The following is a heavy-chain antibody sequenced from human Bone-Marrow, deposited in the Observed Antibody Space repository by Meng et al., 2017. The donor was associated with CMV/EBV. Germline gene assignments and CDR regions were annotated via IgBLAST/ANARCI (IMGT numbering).Heavy chain of an antibody. CDR1: AGTFSSYG. V-gene: IGHV1-69*10. CDR3: ASDAPDRPYYYDSSGYDY. J-gene: IGHJ4*02. CDR2: IIPILGIA. D-gene: IGHD3-22*01. Sequence: SAKVSCKASAGTFSSYGISWVRQAPGQGLEWMGGIIPILGIADYAQKFQGRVTITADKSTRTAYMELRSLRSEDTAVYYCASDAPDRPYYYDSSGYDYWGQGTLVTVSS.